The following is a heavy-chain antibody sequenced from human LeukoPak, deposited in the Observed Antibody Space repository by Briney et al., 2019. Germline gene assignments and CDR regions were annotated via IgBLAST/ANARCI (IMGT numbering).Heavy chain of an antibody. D-gene: IGHD2-15*01. CDR1: GFTFSSYS. J-gene: IGHJ4*02. CDR3: AKHGLPLVVISAPLDY. Sequence: GGSLRLSCAASGFTFSSYSMNWVRQAPGKGLEWVSSISSSSSYIYYADSVKGRFTISRDNSKNTLYLQMNSLRAEDTAVYYCAKHGLPLVVISAPLDYWGQGTLVTVSS. V-gene: IGHV3-21*01. CDR2: ISSSSSYI.